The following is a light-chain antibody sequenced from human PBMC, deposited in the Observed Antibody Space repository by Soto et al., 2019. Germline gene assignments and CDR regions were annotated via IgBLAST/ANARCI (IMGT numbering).Light chain of an antibody. J-gene: IGLJ2*01. V-gene: IGLV2-14*03. CDR1: SSDVGGYNH. CDR2: DVT. CDR3: NSYTSTNTLV. Sequence: QSALTQPASVSGSPVQSITISCTGTSSDVGGYNHVYWYQQHPGKAPKLMIYDVTDRPSGVSNRFSGSKSGNTASLAISGLQAEDEADYYCNSYTSTNTLVFGGGTKLTVL.